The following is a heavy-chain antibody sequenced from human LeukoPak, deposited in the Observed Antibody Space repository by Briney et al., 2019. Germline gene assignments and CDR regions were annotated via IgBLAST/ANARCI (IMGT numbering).Heavy chain of an antibody. Sequence: GGSLGLSCAASGFTFSSYAMSWVRQAPGKGLEWVSAISGSGGSTYYADSVKGQFTISRDNSKNTLYLQMNSLRAEDTAVYYCAKFDYGSGFDLWGQGTLVTVSS. CDR2: ISGSGGST. D-gene: IGHD3-10*01. J-gene: IGHJ5*02. CDR1: GFTFSSYA. CDR3: AKFDYGSGFDL. V-gene: IGHV3-23*01.